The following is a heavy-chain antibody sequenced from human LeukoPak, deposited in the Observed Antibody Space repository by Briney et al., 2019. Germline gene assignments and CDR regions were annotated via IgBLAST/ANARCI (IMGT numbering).Heavy chain of an antibody. V-gene: IGHV1-2*02. CDR1: GYTFIDYY. CDR2: INTNTGET. D-gene: IGHD2-8*01. Sequence: ASVKVSCKASGYTFIDYYMNWVRQAPGQGLEWMGWINTNTGETNYAQKFQGRVTMTRDTTISTVYMELTSLTSDDTAVYYCARWGGVQFDPWGQGTLVTVSS. CDR3: ARWGGVQFDP. J-gene: IGHJ5*02.